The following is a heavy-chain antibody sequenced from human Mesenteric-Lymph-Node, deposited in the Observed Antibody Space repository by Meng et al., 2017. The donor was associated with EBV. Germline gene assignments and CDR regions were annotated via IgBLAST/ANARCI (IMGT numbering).Heavy chain of an antibody. V-gene: IGHV1-2*06. Sequence: VQLVQSGADVKKPGASGKVSCKASGYTFTGDYMHRVRQAPGQGLEWMGRINPHSGGTNYAQKFPGRVTMTRDTSISTAYMELSRLRSDHQAVHYFVREQARGGSPFDYWGQGTLVTVSS. J-gene: IGHJ4*02. D-gene: IGHD1-26*01. CDR1: GYTFTGDY. CDR2: INPHSGGT. CDR3: VREQARGGSPFDY.